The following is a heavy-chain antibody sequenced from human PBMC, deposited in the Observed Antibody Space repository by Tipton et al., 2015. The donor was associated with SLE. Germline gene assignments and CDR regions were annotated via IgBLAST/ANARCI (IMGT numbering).Heavy chain of an antibody. CDR2: FHSSGIL. CDR1: GGSINSYY. V-gene: IGHV4-4*07. CDR3: ATFFGHSSASPDALDI. Sequence: TLSLTCTVSGGSINSYYWTWVRQPAGKGLEWIGHFHSSGILTYNPSLKSRVTMSGDTSKNQLSLKLNSVTAADTAVYYCATFFGHSSASPDALDIWGQGTMVTVSS. D-gene: IGHD6-6*01. J-gene: IGHJ3*02.